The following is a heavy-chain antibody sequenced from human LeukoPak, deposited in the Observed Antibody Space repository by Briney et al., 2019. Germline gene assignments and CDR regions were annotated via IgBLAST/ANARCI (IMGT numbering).Heavy chain of an antibody. CDR3: AKSTPDMLVSY. Sequence: GGSLRLSCAASGFAISKYWMAWVRQAPGKGLEWVSAISGSGGSTYYADSVKGRFTISRDNSKNTLYLQMNSLRAEDTAVYYCAKSTPDMLVSYWGQGTLVTVSS. D-gene: IGHD2-15*01. J-gene: IGHJ4*02. CDR1: GFAISKYW. V-gene: IGHV3-23*01. CDR2: ISGSGGST.